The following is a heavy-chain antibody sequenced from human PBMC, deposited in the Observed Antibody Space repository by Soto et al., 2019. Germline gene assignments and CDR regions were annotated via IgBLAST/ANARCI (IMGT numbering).Heavy chain of an antibody. D-gene: IGHD2-15*01. J-gene: IGHJ3*02. V-gene: IGHV5-10-1*01. CDR1: GYSFTRYG. Sequence: VESLTISCNVSGYSFTRYGLIWVLQMPGKGLEWMGRIDPSDSYTNYSPSFQGHVTISADKSISTAYLQWSSLKASDTAMYYCARQVAEEAAEAFDIWGHGTMVTVSS. CDR2: IDPSDSYT. CDR3: ARQVAEEAAEAFDI.